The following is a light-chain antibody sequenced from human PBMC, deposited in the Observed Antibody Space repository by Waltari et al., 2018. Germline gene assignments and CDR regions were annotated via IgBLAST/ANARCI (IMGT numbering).Light chain of an antibody. CDR1: QSVTNY. CDR2: DTS. J-gene: IGKJ4*01. Sequence: IVLTQSPAILSLSPGERASLSCRASQSVTNYLAWYQPKPGQAPRLLIYDTSNRATGIPARFSGSGFGTYFTLTISSLEPEDFAVYYCQQRRDWPLTFGGGTKVEIK. V-gene: IGKV3-11*01. CDR3: QQRRDWPLT.